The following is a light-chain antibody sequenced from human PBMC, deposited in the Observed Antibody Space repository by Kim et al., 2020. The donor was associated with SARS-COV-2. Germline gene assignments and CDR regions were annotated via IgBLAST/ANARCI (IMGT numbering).Light chain of an antibody. V-gene: IGKV1-13*02. Sequence: AIQLTQSPSSLSASVGDRVTITCRASQGIGSALAWYQQKPGKAPNLLIYDASSLESGVPLRFSGSGSGTDFTLTISSLQPEDFATYYCQQFNSYPLTFGGGTKLEI. CDR1: QGIGSA. CDR3: QQFNSYPLT. J-gene: IGKJ4*01. CDR2: DAS.